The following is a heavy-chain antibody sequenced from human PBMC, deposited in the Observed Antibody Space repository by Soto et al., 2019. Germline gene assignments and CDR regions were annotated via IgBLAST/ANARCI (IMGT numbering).Heavy chain of an antibody. J-gene: IGHJ4*02. CDR3: AAELYIGGDCCHFDD. Sequence: SVKVSCKTSGFTFINSAVQWVRQARGQPLEWVGWIIVGSGRTNYAQSLQGRATITMDMSTSTAYMELSSLTSDDMAVYYCAAELYIGGDCCHFDDWGQGSLVTVSS. V-gene: IGHV1-58*01. CDR1: GFTFINSA. CDR2: IIVGSGRT. D-gene: IGHD2-21*02.